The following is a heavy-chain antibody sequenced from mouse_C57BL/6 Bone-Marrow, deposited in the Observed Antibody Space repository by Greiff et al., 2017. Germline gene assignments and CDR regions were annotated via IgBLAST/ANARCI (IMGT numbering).Heavy chain of an antibody. J-gene: IGHJ3*01. Sequence: QVQLQQPGAELVMPGASVKLSCKASGYTFTSYWMHWVKQRPGQGLEWIGEIDPSDSYTNYNQKFKGKSTLTVDKSSSTAYMQLSSLTSEDSAVYYCARELAGTFAYWGKGTLVTVSA. CDR2: IDPSDSYT. V-gene: IGHV1-69*01. CDR3: ARELAGTFAY. CDR1: GYTFTSYW. D-gene: IGHD4-1*01.